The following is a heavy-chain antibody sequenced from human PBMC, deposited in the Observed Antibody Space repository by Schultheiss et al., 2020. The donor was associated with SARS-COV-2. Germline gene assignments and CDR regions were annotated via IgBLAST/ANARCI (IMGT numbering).Heavy chain of an antibody. Sequence: GGSLRLSCAVSGFTFSNYEMNWIRQAPGKGLEWVSYISSSGMTIHYADSVKGRFTISRDNTKNALYLQMNSLRAEDTAVYYCASGFYDFWSGYYKDDYWGRGTLVTVSS. CDR3: ASGFYDFWSGYYKDDY. V-gene: IGHV3-48*03. CDR1: GFTFSNYE. CDR2: ISSSGMTI. D-gene: IGHD3-3*01. J-gene: IGHJ4*02.